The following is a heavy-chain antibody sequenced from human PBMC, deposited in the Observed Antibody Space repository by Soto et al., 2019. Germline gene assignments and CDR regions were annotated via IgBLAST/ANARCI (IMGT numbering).Heavy chain of an antibody. D-gene: IGHD3-22*01. CDR2: IIPILGIA. CDR1: GGTFSSYT. V-gene: IGHV1-69*02. Sequence: SVKVSCKASGGTFSSYTISWVRPAPGQGLEWMGRIIPILGIANYAQKFQGRVTITADKSTSTAYMELSSLRSEDTAVYYCALDRGYYDSSGYYYPAPIDYWGQGTLVTVSS. J-gene: IGHJ4*02. CDR3: ALDRGYYDSSGYYYPAPIDY.